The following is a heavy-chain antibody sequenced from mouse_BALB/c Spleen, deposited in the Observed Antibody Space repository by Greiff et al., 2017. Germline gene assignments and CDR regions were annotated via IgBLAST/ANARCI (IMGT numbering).Heavy chain of an antibody. V-gene: IGHV3-6*02. Sequence: EVQLVESGPGLVKPSQSLSLTCSVTGYSITSGYYWNWIRQFPGNKLEWMGYISYDGSNNYNPSLKNRISITRDTSKNQFFLKLNSVTTEDTATYYGARRGEYRYDGDYAMDYWGQGTSVTVSS. CDR2: ISYDGSN. CDR3: ARRGEYRYDGDYAMDY. J-gene: IGHJ4*01. CDR1: GYSITSGYY. D-gene: IGHD2-14*01.